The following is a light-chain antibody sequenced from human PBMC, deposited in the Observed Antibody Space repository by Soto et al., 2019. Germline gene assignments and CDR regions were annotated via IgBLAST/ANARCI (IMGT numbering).Light chain of an antibody. Sequence: SYELTQPPSVSVSPGQTASITCSGDRLENRYVCWYQQKPGQSPLLVIYQHTTRPSGIPERFSGSKSENTATLTISGAQPMDEADYYCQAWDTGTVFGGGTKLTVL. V-gene: IGLV3-1*01. CDR1: RLENRY. J-gene: IGLJ2*01. CDR2: QHT. CDR3: QAWDTGTV.